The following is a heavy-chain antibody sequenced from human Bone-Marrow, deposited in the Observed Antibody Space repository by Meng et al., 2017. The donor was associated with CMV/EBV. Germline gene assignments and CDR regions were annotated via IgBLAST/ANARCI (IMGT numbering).Heavy chain of an antibody. CDR3: ARYREAVAGSSGAGYFDY. Sequence: GESLKISCKGSGYNFPNFWIGCVRQMPGKGLEWMGIIFSGGSSSEYSPSFQGQVTISADKSISTAYLQWSSLKASDTAIYYCARYREAVAGSSGAGYFDYWGQGTLVTVSS. J-gene: IGHJ4*02. CDR2: IFSGGSSS. D-gene: IGHD6-19*01. V-gene: IGHV5-51*01. CDR1: GYNFPNFW.